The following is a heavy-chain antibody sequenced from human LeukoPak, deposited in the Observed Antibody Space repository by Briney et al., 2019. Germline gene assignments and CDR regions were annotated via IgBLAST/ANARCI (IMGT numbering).Heavy chain of an antibody. CDR2: INHSGST. Sequence: PSETLSLTCAVYGGSFSGYYWSWIRQPPGKGLEWIGEINHSGSTNYNPSLKSRVTISVDTSKNQFSLKLSSVTAADTAVYCCARGRLHYDFWSGYLGAFDIWGQGTMVTVSS. CDR3: ARGRLHYDFWSGYLGAFDI. V-gene: IGHV4-34*01. CDR1: GGSFSGYY. D-gene: IGHD3-3*01. J-gene: IGHJ3*02.